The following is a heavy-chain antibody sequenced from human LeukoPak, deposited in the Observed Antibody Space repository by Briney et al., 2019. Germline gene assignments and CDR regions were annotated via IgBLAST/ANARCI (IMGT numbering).Heavy chain of an antibody. CDR1: GFTFGRFA. CDR2: FSRSGPDT. CDR3: AKGSLGSWYYFDY. V-gene: IGHV3-23*01. Sequence: GGSLRLSCAASGFTFGRFAMSWVRQAPGKGPEWVSTFSRSGPDTYYADSVKGRFTIFRDNSKNTLYLQMNSLRAEDTAVYYCAKGSLGSWYYFDYWGQGTLVTVSS. J-gene: IGHJ4*02. D-gene: IGHD6-13*01.